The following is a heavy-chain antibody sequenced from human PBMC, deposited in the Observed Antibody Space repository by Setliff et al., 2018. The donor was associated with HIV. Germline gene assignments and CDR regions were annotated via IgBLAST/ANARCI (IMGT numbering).Heavy chain of an antibody. CDR2: IYHSGST. Sequence: PSETLSLTCAVSGGSISSTNWWSWVRQPPGKGLEWIGEIYHSGSTNYKPSLKSRVTISVDKSKNQFSLKLSSVAAADTAVYYCARLTTGAAFDIWGQGTMVTVSS. V-gene: IGHV4-4*02. J-gene: IGHJ3*02. D-gene: IGHD4-17*01. CDR1: GGSISSTNW. CDR3: ARLTTGAAFDI.